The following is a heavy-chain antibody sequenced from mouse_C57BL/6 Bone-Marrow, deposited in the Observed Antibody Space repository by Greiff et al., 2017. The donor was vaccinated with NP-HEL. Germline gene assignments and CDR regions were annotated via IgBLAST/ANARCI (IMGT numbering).Heavy chain of an antibody. CDR1: GFSLTSYG. CDR2: IWSGGST. D-gene: IGHD1-1*01. CDR3: ARNSYYYGSLYYAMDY. V-gene: IGHV2-2*01. Sequence: VKLQQSGPGLVQPSQSLSITCTVSGFSLTSYGVHWVRQSPGKGLEWLGVIWSGGSTDYNAAFISRLSISKDNSKSQVFFKMNSLQADDTAIYYCARNSYYYGSLYYAMDYWGQGTSVTVSS. J-gene: IGHJ4*01.